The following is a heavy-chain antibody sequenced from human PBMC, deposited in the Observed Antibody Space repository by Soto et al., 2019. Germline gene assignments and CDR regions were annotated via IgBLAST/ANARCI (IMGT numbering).Heavy chain of an antibody. J-gene: IGHJ4*02. Sequence: EVQLLESGGGLVQPGGSLRLSCAASGFMFSSYVMNWVRQAPGKGLEWVSSITDNGGSTYYADSMKGRFTISRDNSKNPLNLQMNSLRADDTAVYYCAKAICVPSSCYNDYWGQGTLVTVSP. V-gene: IGHV3-23*01. CDR1: GFMFSSYV. CDR3: AKAICVPSSCYNDY. D-gene: IGHD2-15*01. CDR2: ITDNGGST.